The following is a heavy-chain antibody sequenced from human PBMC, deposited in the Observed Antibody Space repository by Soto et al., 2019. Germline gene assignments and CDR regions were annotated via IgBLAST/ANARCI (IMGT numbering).Heavy chain of an antibody. V-gene: IGHV1-2*04. Sequence: ASVKVFCKASGYTFTGYYMHWVRQAPGQGLEWMGWINPNSGGTNYAQKFQGWVTMTRDTSISTAYMELSRLRSDDTAVYYCAREGYRPYYYDYYGMDVWGQGTTVTVSS. D-gene: IGHD5-18*01. CDR2: INPNSGGT. CDR3: AREGYRPYYYDYYGMDV. CDR1: GYTFTGYY. J-gene: IGHJ6*02.